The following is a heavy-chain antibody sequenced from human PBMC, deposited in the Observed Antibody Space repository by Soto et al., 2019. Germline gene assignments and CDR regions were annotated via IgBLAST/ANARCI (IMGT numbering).Heavy chain of an antibody. J-gene: IGHJ2*01. V-gene: IGHV1-18*01. CDR1: GYTFTSYG. CDR3: ARGDGLWYFDL. CDR2: ISVYNGNT. Sequence: QVQLVQSGAEVKSPGASVKVSCKASGYTFTSYGISWVRQAPGQGLEWMGWISVYNGNTNYAQNLQGRVTMTADTSTSTAYMDLRSLSSDDTAMYYCARGDGLWYFDLWGRGTLVTVSS.